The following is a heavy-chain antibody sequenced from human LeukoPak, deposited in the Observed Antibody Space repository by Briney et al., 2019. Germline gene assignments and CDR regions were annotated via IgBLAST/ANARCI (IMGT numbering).Heavy chain of an antibody. CDR1: GYTFISYG. CDR2: ISTHSGNA. J-gene: IGHJ5*02. CDR3: ARVRITQRWFDP. V-gene: IGHV1-18*01. D-gene: IGHD3-10*01. Sequence: ASVKVSCKASGYTFISYGVSWVRQAPGQGLEWMGWISTHSGNAYYAQKFQGRVTMTTDTSTSTAYMELRSLISDDTAVYYCARVRITQRWFDPWGQGTLVTVSS.